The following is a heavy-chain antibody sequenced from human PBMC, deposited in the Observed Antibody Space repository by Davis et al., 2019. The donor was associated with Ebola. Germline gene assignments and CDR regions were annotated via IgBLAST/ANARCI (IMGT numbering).Heavy chain of an antibody. CDR3: AKDTSNIWFDI. J-gene: IGHJ3*02. D-gene: IGHD1-26*01. CDR2: LGTSADT. Sequence: GGSLRLSCAASASLFKTYVMSWVRQAPGKGLEWVSTLGTSADTYYADSVKGRFTISRDNSKNTLYLQMNGLRVEDTAIYYCAKDTSNIWFDIWGQGTNVTVSS. CDR1: ASLFKTYV. V-gene: IGHV3-23*01.